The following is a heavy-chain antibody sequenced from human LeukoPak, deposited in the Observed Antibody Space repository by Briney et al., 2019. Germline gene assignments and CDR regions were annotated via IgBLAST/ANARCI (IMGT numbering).Heavy chain of an antibody. CDR3: ARLPRGTQPPDYCQN. J-gene: IGHJ1*01. CDR2: IDYRGST. CDR1: GCSMNNYY. D-gene: IGHD1-1*01. V-gene: IGHV4-59*08. Sequence: SETLSLTCTVSGCSMNNYYWSWIRQPPGKGMEYIGSIDYRGSTKYSTSLKSRVTISVETPKNQFYIKLRFVTAAETAVYFCARLPRGTQPPDYCQNWGQGTLVTVSS.